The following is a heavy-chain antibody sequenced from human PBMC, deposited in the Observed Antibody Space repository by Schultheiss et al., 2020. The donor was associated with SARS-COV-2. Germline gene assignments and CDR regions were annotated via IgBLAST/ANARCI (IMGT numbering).Heavy chain of an antibody. D-gene: IGHD4-17*01. Sequence: SQTLSLTCAVYGGSFSGYYWSWIRQPPGKGLEWIGYIYYSGSTNYNPSLKSRVTISVDTSKNQFSLKLSSVTAADTAVYYCARDMTTVTTYGAFDIWGQGTMVTVSS. CDR2: IYYSGST. CDR1: GGSFSGYY. J-gene: IGHJ3*02. CDR3: ARDMTTVTTYGAFDI. V-gene: IGHV4-59*12.